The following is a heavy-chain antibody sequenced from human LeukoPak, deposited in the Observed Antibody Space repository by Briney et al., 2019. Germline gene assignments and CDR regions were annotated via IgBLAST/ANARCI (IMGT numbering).Heavy chain of an antibody. Sequence: SETLSLTCTVSGGSISSYYWSWIRQPPGKGLEWIGYIYYSGSTNYNPSLKSRVTIPVDTSKNQFSLKLSSVTAADTAVYYCASVRGYSYYFDYWGQGTLVTVSS. D-gene: IGHD5-18*01. CDR3: ASVRGYSYYFDY. V-gene: IGHV4-59*01. J-gene: IGHJ4*02. CDR2: IYYSGST. CDR1: GGSISSYY.